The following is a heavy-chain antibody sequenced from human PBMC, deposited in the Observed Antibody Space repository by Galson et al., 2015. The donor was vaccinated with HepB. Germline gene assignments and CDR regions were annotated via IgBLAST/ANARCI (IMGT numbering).Heavy chain of an antibody. CDR2: ISVYNGNT. Sequence: SVKVSCKASGYSFTSYGINWVRQAPGQGLEWMGWISVYNGNTNYAQKFQGRVIMTTDTSTSTAYMELRSLRSDDTAVYYCTLGRAYYDISGYYYGGFEFDYWGQVTLVTVSS. V-gene: IGHV1-18*04. CDR1: GYSFTSYG. D-gene: IGHD3-22*01. J-gene: IGHJ4*02. CDR3: TLGRAYYDISGYYYGGFEFDY.